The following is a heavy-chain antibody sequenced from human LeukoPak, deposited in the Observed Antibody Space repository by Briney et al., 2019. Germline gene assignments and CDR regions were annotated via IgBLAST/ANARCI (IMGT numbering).Heavy chain of an antibody. CDR2: INAGNGNT. Sequence: ASVTVSCTASGYTFTSYALHWVRQAPGQRPEWMGWINAGNGNTKYSQNFQGRVTITRDTSASTAYMELSSLRSEDTAVYYCARFGTGSSGMDVWGQGTTVTVSS. CDR3: ARFGTGSSGMDV. V-gene: IGHV1-3*01. D-gene: IGHD3-16*01. CDR1: GYTFTSYA. J-gene: IGHJ6*02.